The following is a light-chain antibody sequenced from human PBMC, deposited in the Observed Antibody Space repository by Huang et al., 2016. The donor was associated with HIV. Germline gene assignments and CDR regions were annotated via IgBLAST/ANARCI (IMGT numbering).Light chain of an antibody. J-gene: IGKJ3*01. CDR1: QSIGAS. V-gene: IGKV1-39*01. Sequence: DIRMTQSPSSLSASIGDRVTITCRTSQSIGASLNWYQQKPGKAPKLLVYATFNLHCGVPSRFSGSGSGTDFTLTITNLQPEDFASYYCQQSYSTPRVTFGPGTKVYI. CDR2: ATF. CDR3: QQSYSTPRVT.